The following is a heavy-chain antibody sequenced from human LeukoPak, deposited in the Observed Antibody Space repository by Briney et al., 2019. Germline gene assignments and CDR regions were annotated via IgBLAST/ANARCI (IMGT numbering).Heavy chain of an antibody. CDR1: GYSFTNYW. J-gene: IGHJ4*02. V-gene: IGHV5-51*01. CDR2: IYPGDSDT. Sequence: GESLKISCKGSGYSFTNYWIGWVRQMPGKGLEWRGIIYPGDSDTRYSPSFQGQVTISADKSISTTYLQWRSLKASDTAMYYCAASTCGSGSYVGFDSWGQGTLVTVSS. CDR3: AASTCGSGSYVGFDS. D-gene: IGHD3-10*01.